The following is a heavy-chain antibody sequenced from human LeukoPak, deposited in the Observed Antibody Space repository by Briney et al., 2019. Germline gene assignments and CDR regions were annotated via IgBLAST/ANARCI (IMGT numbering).Heavy chain of an antibody. J-gene: IGHJ4*02. V-gene: IGHV3-53*01. CDR3: ARGVVWGGGFDY. CDR2: IYSSSST. D-gene: IGHD3-10*01. Sequence: PGGSVRLSCEASGFTVSSNHITWVRQAPGKGLEWVSVIYSSSSTYYTDSVKGRFTISRDKSKNTVYLQMNSLRAEDTAVYYCARGVVWGGGFDYWGRGTLGTVSS. CDR1: GFTVSSNH.